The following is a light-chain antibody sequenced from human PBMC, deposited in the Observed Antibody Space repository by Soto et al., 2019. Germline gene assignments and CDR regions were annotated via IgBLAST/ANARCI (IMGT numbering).Light chain of an antibody. CDR3: LHRYNWPLT. CDR1: QSVSSY. J-gene: IGKJ4*01. V-gene: IGKV3-11*01. Sequence: EIVLTQSPATLSLSPGERATLSCRASQSVSSYLAWYQHTPGQAPRLLIYDASNRATGIPARYSGSGSGTDFTLTISRLEPEDFAVYYCLHRYNWPLTFGGGTKVEIK. CDR2: DAS.